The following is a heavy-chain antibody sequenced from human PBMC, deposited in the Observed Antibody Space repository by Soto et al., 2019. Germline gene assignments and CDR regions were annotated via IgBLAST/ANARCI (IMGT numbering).Heavy chain of an antibody. D-gene: IGHD6-13*01. Sequence: SSETLSLTCAVYGGSFSGYYWSWIRQPPGKGLEWIGEINHSGSTNYNPSLKSRVTISVDTSKNQFSLKLSSVTAADTAVYYCARVPIAAAEGWFDPWGQGTLVTVSS. CDR2: INHSGST. CDR1: GGSFSGYY. V-gene: IGHV4-34*01. CDR3: ARVPIAAAEGWFDP. J-gene: IGHJ5*02.